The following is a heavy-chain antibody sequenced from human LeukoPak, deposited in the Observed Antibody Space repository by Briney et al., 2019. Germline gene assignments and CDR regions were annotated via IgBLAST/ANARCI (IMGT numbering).Heavy chain of an antibody. Sequence: QTGGSLRLSCAASGFTFTSYGMHWVRQSPSKGLEWVALITYDGYYKYYSDSVKGRFTISSDTSKNTLYLQMNSLRAEDTAVYYCARDLSPVVRASPMGYWGQGTLVTVSS. J-gene: IGHJ4*02. CDR1: GFTFTSYG. V-gene: IGHV3-30*03. CDR3: ARDLSPVVRASPMGY. D-gene: IGHD3-10*01. CDR2: ITYDGYYK.